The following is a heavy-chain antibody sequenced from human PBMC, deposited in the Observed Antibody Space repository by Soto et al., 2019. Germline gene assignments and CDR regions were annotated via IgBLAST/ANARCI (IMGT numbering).Heavy chain of an antibody. Sequence: GGSLRLSCAASGFTFSSYGMHWVRQAPGKGLEWVAVISYDGSNKYYADSVKGRFTISRDNSKNTLYLQMNSLRAEDTAVYYCAREFWSGYYDAFDIWGQGTMVTVSS. CDR3: AREFWSGYYDAFDI. V-gene: IGHV3-30*03. D-gene: IGHD3-3*01. CDR2: ISYDGSNK. CDR1: GFTFSSYG. J-gene: IGHJ3*02.